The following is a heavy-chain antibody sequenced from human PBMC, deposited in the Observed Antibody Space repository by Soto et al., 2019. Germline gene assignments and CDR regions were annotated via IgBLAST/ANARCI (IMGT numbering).Heavy chain of an antibody. CDR1: GGAITSGTYY. Sequence: PSETLSLTCTVSGGAITSGTYYWAWIRQPPGKGLEWIGSIYYSGTTYYSPSLKSRLTISVDTSKNQFSLNLSSVTAADTAVYYCARGFLEWLSHPYYGMDVWGQGTTVTVSS. V-gene: IGHV4-39*07. J-gene: IGHJ6*02. D-gene: IGHD3-3*01. CDR3: ARGFLEWLSHPYYGMDV. CDR2: IYYSGTT.